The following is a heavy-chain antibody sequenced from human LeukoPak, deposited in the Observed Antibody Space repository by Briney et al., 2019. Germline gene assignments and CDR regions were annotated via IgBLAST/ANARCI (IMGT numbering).Heavy chain of an antibody. CDR2: IKSKTDGGTT. J-gene: IGHJ3*02. CDR1: GFTFTNAW. V-gene: IGHV3-15*01. CDR3: SAHYDILTADAFDI. Sequence: GRSLRLSCAASGFTFTNAWMSWVRQAPGKGLEWVGRIKSKTDGGTTDYAAPVRGRFTISRDDSKNTLYLQMNSLKTEDTAVYYCSAHYDILTADAFDIWGQGTMVTVSS. D-gene: IGHD3-9*01.